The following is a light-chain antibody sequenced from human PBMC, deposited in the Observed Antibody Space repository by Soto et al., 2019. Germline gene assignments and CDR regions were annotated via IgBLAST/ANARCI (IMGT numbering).Light chain of an antibody. Sequence: EIVLTQSPGTLSLSPGERATLSCRASQSVSSSYLAWYQQKPGQAPRLLIYGASSRATGIPDRFSGSGSGTDFTLPINRLGTDDNAVDYCQQYGGSQASGQATKLE. CDR3: QQYGGSQA. V-gene: IGKV3-20*01. J-gene: IGKJ1*01. CDR1: QSVSSSY. CDR2: GAS.